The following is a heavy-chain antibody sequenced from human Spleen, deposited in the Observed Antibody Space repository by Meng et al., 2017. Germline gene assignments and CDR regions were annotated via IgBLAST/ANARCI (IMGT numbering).Heavy chain of an antibody. CDR3: ARGPTTMAHDFDY. Sequence: QVRLQTRGEGLLKPSETLSLTCVVSGGSFSDYYWSWIRQPPGKGLEWIGEINHSGSTNYNPSLESRATISVDTSQNNLSLKLSSVTAADSAVYYCARGPTTMAHDFDYWGQGTLVTVSS. V-gene: IGHV4-34*01. D-gene: IGHD4-11*01. CDR1: GGSFSDYY. CDR2: INHSGST. J-gene: IGHJ4*02.